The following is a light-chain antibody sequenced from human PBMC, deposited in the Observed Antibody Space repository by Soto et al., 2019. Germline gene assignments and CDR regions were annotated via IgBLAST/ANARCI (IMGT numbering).Light chain of an antibody. CDR2: DVT. Sequence: QSVLTQPASVSGSPGQSITISCTGTSGDIGAYDYVSWYQQHPGKAPKVMIRDVTHRPSGVSNRFSGSKSGNTASLTISGLEAEDEDDYYCSSYTTSSSVVFGGGTKLTVL. V-gene: IGLV2-14*01. CDR3: SSYTTSSSVV. J-gene: IGLJ2*01. CDR1: SGDIGAYDY.